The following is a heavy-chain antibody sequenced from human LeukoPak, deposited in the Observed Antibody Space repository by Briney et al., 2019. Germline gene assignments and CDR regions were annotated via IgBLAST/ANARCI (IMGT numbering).Heavy chain of an antibody. CDR3: ARDLWGPYDSSGYYSHYFDY. J-gene: IGHJ4*02. V-gene: IGHV3-23*01. D-gene: IGHD3-22*01. Sequence: GGSLRLSCAASGFIFSSYSMSWVRQAPGKGLEWVSAIGGSGGNTYYADSVKGRFTISRDNSKNTLYLQMNSLRAEDTALYYCARDLWGPYDSSGYYSHYFDYWGQGTLVTVSS. CDR2: IGGSGGNT. CDR1: GFIFSSYS.